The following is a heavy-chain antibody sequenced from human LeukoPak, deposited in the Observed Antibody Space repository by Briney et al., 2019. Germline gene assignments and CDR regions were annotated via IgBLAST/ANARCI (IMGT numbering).Heavy chain of an antibody. Sequence: GGSLRLSCAASGFTFGSYAMHWVRQAPGKGLEWVAVMSFDGTHIYYADSVKGRFTISRDSSKNTLYLQMNSLRAEDTAVYYCARDRYSSGWYGDFDCWGQGTLVTVSS. CDR2: MSFDGTHI. CDR3: ARDRYSSGWYGDFDC. CDR1: GFTFGSYA. J-gene: IGHJ4*02. V-gene: IGHV3-30-3*01. D-gene: IGHD6-19*01.